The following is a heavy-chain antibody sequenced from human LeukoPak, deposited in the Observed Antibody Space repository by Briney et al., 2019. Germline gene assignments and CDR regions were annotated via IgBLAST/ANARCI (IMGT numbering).Heavy chain of an antibody. D-gene: IGHD3-22*01. CDR2: IKQEGSEK. Sequence: GGSLRLSCAASGFTFSSYWMSWVRQAPGKGLEWVANIKQEGSEKYYVDSVKGRFTISRDNAKNSLYLQMNSLRAKDTAVYYCARDPEYYDSSAYWGRYFDYWGQGTLVTVSS. CDR3: ARDPEYYDSSAYWGRYFDY. V-gene: IGHV3-7*01. J-gene: IGHJ4*02. CDR1: GFTFSSYW.